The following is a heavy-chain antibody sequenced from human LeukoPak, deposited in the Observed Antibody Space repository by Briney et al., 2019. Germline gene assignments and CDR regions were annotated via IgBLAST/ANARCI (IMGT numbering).Heavy chain of an antibody. CDR1: GFTFSSYA. CDR2: ISGSGGST. V-gene: IGHV3-23*01. CDR3: ARDIVVVVAAHFDY. D-gene: IGHD2-15*01. Sequence: PGGSLRLSCAASGFTFSSYAMSWARQAPGKGLEWVSAISGSGGSTYYADSVKGRFTISRDNSKNTLYLQMNSLRAEDTAVYYCARDIVVVVAAHFDYWGQGTLVTVSS. J-gene: IGHJ4*02.